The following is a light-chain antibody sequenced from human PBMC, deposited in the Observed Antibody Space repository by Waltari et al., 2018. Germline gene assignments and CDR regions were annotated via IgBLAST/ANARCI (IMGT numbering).Light chain of an antibody. V-gene: IGKV3-15*01. CDR3: HQYNNGPPYN. Sequence: EIVMTQSPATLSVSPGERAVLSCRASQSVTTNLAWYQQKPGQAPRLLIYGASTRATNIPARFSGSGSGTEFNLTISSLQSEDFAVYYCHQYNNGPPYNFGQGTRV. CDR1: QSVTTN. J-gene: IGKJ2*01. CDR2: GAS.